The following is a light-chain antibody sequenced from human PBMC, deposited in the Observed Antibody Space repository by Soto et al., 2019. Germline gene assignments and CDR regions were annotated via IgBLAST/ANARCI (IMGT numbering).Light chain of an antibody. Sequence: IQMTQSPSALSASVGDRVTITCRASQNISNSLAWYQQKPGKVPKVLIYATSILQSGVPARFSGSLSGTDFTLTIISLQPEDVATYYCQNYNSAPPAFGGGTNVEL. CDR2: ATS. CDR1: QNISNS. CDR3: QNYNSAPPA. V-gene: IGKV1-27*01. J-gene: IGKJ4*01.